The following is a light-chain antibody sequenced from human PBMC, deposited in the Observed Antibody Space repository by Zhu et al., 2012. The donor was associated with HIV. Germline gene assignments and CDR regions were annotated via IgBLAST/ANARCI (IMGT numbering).Light chain of an antibody. CDR2: GAS. Sequence: EIVMTQSPATLFVSPGERATLSCRASQSVSSNLAWYQQKPGQAPRLLIYGASTRATGIPARFSGSGSGTEFTLTISSMQSEDFAVYYCQQYNTHSTFGQGTKVE. CDR3: QQYNTHST. CDR1: QSVSSN. V-gene: IGKV3-15*01. J-gene: IGKJ1*01.